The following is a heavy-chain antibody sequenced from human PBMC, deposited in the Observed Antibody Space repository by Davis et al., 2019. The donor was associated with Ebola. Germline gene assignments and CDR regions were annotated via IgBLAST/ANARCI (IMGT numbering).Heavy chain of an antibody. Sequence: GGSLRLSCKGSGYSFSSYWIAWVRQMPGKGLEWMGMIYPGDSDTRYSPSFQGQVTISADNSISTAYLQWNNLKASDTAIYYCARLQAVADTYLDYWGQGTLVTVSS. V-gene: IGHV5-51*01. CDR1: GYSFSSYW. CDR3: ARLQAVADTYLDY. CDR2: IYPGDSDT. D-gene: IGHD6-19*01. J-gene: IGHJ4*02.